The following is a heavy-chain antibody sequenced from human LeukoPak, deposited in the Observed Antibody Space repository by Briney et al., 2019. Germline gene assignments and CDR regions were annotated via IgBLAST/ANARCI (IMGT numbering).Heavy chain of an antibody. Sequence: GASVKVSCKASGYTFTSYDINWVRQATGQGLEWMGGFDPEDGETIYAQKFQGRVTMTEDTSTDTAYMELSSLRSEDTAVYYCATDPRWWPTRGLDYWGQGTLVTVSS. CDR3: ATDPRWWPTRGLDY. CDR2: FDPEDGET. V-gene: IGHV1-24*01. CDR1: GYTFTSYD. D-gene: IGHD2-8*02. J-gene: IGHJ4*02.